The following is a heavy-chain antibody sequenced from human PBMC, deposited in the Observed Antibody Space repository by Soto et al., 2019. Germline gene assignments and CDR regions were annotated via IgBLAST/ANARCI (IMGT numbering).Heavy chain of an antibody. Sequence: QITLKESGPTLVKPTQTLTLTCTFSGFSLSTSGVGVGWIRQPPGKALEWLALIYWDDDKRYSPSLKSRLTITKDTSKNQVVLAMTNMDPVDTATYYCAHVYGGYDNFDYWGQGTLVTVSS. CDR3: AHVYGGYDNFDY. D-gene: IGHD5-12*01. CDR1: GFSLSTSGVG. CDR2: IYWDDDK. J-gene: IGHJ4*02. V-gene: IGHV2-5*02.